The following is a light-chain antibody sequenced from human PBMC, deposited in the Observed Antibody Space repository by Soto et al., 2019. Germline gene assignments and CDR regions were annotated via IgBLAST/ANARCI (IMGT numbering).Light chain of an antibody. CDR1: QSISRW. Sequence: DIQMTQSPSTLSASVGARVTITCRASQSISRWLAWYQQKPGEAPKLLIFDASSLESGVPSRFSGSGSGTEFTFSITSLQPDDYAIYYCQQYNTFWTFGPGTKVAIK. CDR3: QQYNTFWT. J-gene: IGKJ1*01. V-gene: IGKV1-5*01. CDR2: DAS.